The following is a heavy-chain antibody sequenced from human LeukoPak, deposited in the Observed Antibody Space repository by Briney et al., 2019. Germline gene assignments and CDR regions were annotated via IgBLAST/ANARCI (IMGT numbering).Heavy chain of an antibody. J-gene: IGHJ4*02. CDR1: GGSISSNY. V-gene: IGHV4-4*09. CDR2: IYTSSST. D-gene: IGHD5-24*01. Sequence: SETLSLTCTVPGGSISSNYWSWIRQPPGKGLEWMGYIYTSSSTNYTPSLKSRVTISVDTSKNQFSLKLSSVTAADTAVYYCARSRDGYSLSMDYWGQGTLVTVSS. CDR3: ARSRDGYSLSMDY.